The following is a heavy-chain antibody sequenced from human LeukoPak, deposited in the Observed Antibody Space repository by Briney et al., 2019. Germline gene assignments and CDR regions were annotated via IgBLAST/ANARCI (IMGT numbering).Heavy chain of an antibody. V-gene: IGHV4-39*01. CDR2: IYYSGST. J-gene: IGHJ4*02. Sequence: SETLSLTCTVSGGSISSSSYYWGWIRQPPGKGLEWIGSIYYSGSTYYSPSLKSRVTISVDTSKNQFSLKLSSVTAADTAVYYCASQRGYSYGPDFDYWGQGTLVTVSS. CDR3: ASQRGYSYGPDFDY. D-gene: IGHD5-18*01. CDR1: GGSISSSSYY.